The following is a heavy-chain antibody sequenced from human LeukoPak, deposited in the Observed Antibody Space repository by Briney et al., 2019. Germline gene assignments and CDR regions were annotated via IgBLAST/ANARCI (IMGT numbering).Heavy chain of an antibody. V-gene: IGHV3-64D*08. D-gene: IGHD2/OR15-2a*01. CDR2: ISADGRSP. J-gene: IGHJ4*02. CDR1: GFTFRTYV. Sequence: GSLRLSCSASGFTFRTYVMHWVRQAPGKGLEYVSAISADGRSPYYADSVRGRFTVSRDNSRNTLSLQMTSLGADDTALYYCVKDSPGDSARYLSFWGQGTQVTVSS. CDR3: VKDSPGDSARYLSF.